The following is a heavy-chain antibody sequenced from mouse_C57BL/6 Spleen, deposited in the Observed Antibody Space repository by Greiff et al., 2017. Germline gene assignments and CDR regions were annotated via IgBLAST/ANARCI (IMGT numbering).Heavy chain of an antibody. CDR2: IDPETGGT. V-gene: IGHV1-15*01. D-gene: IGHD2-5*01. CDR3: ARGYSNYPAWFAY. J-gene: IGHJ3*01. CDR1: GYTFTDYE. Sequence: VQLQESGAELVRPGASVTLSCKASGYTFTDYEMHWVKQTPVHGLEWIGAIDPETGGTAYNQKLKGKAILAADKSSSTAYMELRSLTSEDSAFYYCARGYSNYPAWFAYWGQGTLVTVSA.